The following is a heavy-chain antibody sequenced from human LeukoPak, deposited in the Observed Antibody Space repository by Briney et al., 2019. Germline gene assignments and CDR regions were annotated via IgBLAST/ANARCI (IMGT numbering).Heavy chain of an antibody. D-gene: IGHD5-18*01. CDR3: ARGLSWGTAMALRYYYYMDV. CDR2: IYYSGST. Sequence: SETLSLTCTVSGGSISSSYSYWGWIRQPPGKGLEWIGNIYYSGSTYYNPSLKSRVTISVDTSKNQFSLKLSSVTAADTAVYYCARGLSWGTAMALRYYYYMDVWGKGTTVTVSS. CDR1: GGSISSSYSY. J-gene: IGHJ6*03. V-gene: IGHV4-39*07.